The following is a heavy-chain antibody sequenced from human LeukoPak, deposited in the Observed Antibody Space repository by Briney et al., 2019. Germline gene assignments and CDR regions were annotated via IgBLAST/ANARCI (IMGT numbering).Heavy chain of an antibody. CDR3: AKDGGSGWYGGAFDI. D-gene: IGHD6-19*01. CDR2: ISYDGSNK. J-gene: IGHJ3*02. Sequence: GSLRLSCASSGFTFSSYGMHWVRPAPGKGLEWVAVISYDGSNKYYADSVKGRFTISRDNSKNTLYLQMNSLRAEDTAVYYCAKDGGSGWYGGAFDIWGQGTMVTVSS. V-gene: IGHV3-30*18. CDR1: GFTFSSYG.